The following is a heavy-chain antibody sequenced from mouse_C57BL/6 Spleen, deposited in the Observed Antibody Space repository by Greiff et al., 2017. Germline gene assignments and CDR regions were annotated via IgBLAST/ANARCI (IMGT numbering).Heavy chain of an antibody. V-gene: IGHV1-55*01. J-gene: IGHJ2*01. CDR3: ARDEEHGFYYFDY. CDR2: IYPGSGST. D-gene: IGHD1-1*01. Sequence: QVQLKQSGAELVKPGASVKMSCKASGYTFTSYWITWVKQRPGQGLEWIGDIYPGSGSTNSNEKFKSKATLTVDTSSSTAYMQLSSLTSEDSAVYYCARDEEHGFYYFDYWGQGTTLTVSS. CDR1: GYTFTSYW.